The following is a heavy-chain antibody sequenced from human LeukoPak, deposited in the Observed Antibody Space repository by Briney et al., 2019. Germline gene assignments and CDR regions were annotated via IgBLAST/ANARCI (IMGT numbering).Heavy chain of an antibody. D-gene: IGHD2-2*01. CDR1: GGSISSSSYY. J-gene: IGHJ4*02. V-gene: IGHV4-39*01. Sequence: SETLSLTCTVSGGSISSSSYYWGWIRQPPGKGLEWIGSIYYSGSTYYNPSLKSRVTISVDTSKNQFSLKLSSVTAADTAVYYCARGTSRCFDYWGQGTLVTVSS. CDR3: ARGTSRCFDY. CDR2: IYYSGST.